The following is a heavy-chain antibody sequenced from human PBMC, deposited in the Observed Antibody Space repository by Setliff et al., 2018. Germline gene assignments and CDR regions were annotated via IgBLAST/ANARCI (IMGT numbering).Heavy chain of an antibody. V-gene: IGHV4-39*07. CDR3: ARDTEGRYNFWSGYYEDYYYYGMDV. CDR2: IYYSGST. Sequence: SETLSLTCTVSGGSISSSSYYWGWIRQPPGKGLEWIGSIYYSGSTYYNPSLKSRVTISVDTSKNQFSLKLSSVTAADTAVYYCARDTEGRYNFWSGYYEDYYYYGMDVWGQVTTVTVSS. D-gene: IGHD3-3*01. CDR1: GGSISSSSYY. J-gene: IGHJ6*02.